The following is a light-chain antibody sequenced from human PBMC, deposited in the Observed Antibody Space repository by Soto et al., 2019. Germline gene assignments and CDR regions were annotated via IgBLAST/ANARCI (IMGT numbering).Light chain of an antibody. CDR2: KAS. V-gene: IGKV1-5*03. CDR1: QSISSW. J-gene: IGKJ1*01. Sequence: DIQMTQSPSTLSASVGDRVTITCRASQSISSWLAWYQQKPGKAPKLLIYKASSLESGVPSRFSGSGPGTEFTLTISRLQPDDFATYYCQQYNSYWTFGQGTKVEIK. CDR3: QQYNSYWT.